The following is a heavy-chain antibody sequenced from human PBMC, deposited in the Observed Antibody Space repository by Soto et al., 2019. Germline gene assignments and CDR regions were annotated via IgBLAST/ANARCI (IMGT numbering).Heavy chain of an antibody. CDR1: GFTFSSYA. Sequence: PXGSLRLSCSASGFTFSSYAMHWVRQAPGKGLEYVSSISTNGGSTHYADSVKGRFTISRDNSKNTQYLQMSSLRADDTAVYYXXXXXXXXDXXGXYPFDYWGQGTLVTVSS. J-gene: IGHJ4*02. CDR2: ISTNGGST. V-gene: IGHV3-64D*06. CDR3: XXXXXXXDXXGXYPFDY. D-gene: IGHD3-22*01.